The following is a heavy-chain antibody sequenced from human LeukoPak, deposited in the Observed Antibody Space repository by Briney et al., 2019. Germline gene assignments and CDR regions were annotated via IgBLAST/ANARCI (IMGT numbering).Heavy chain of an antibody. D-gene: IGHD2-2*01. Sequence: GASVKVSCKASGYTFTGYYMHWVRQAPGQGLEWMGWINPNSGGTNYAQKFQGRVTMTRDTSISTAYMELSRLRSDDTAVYYCARDVRGYCSSTSCYYYYYMDVWGKGTTVTVSS. V-gene: IGHV1-2*02. CDR3: ARDVRGYCSSTSCYYYYYMDV. CDR1: GYTFTGYY. CDR2: INPNSGGT. J-gene: IGHJ6*03.